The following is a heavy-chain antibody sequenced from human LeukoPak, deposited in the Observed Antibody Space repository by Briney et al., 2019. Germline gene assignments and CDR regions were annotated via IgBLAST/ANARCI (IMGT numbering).Heavy chain of an antibody. CDR2: IYTSGST. CDR3: ARHWRQRGYSGYGTSYYYYYMDV. D-gene: IGHD5-12*01. V-gene: IGHV4-4*07. Sequence: PSETLSLTCTVSGGSISSYYWSWIRQPAGKGLEWIGRIYTSGSTNYNPSLKSRVTMSVDTSKNQFSLKLSSVTAADTAVYYCARHWRQRGYSGYGTSYYYYYMDVWGKGTTVTISS. J-gene: IGHJ6*03. CDR1: GGSISSYY.